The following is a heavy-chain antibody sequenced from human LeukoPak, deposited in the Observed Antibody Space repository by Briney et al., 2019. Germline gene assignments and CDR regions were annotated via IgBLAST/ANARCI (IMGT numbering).Heavy chain of an antibody. V-gene: IGHV3-23*01. J-gene: IGHJ4*02. D-gene: IGHD4/OR15-4a*01. CDR1: GFIFNKHA. Sequence: GGSLRLSCAASGFIFNKHAMSWVRQAPGKGLEWVSGLSGSGSSTDYADSVKGRFTVSRDNSKNTLFLQMHSLRAEDTAIYYCAKERDYGPADYWGQGTLSPSPQ. CDR3: AKERDYGPADY. CDR2: LSGSGSST.